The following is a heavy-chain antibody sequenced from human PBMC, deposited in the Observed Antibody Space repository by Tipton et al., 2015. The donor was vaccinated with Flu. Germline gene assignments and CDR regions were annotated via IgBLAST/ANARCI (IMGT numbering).Heavy chain of an antibody. J-gene: IGHJ4*02. CDR2: ISYDGSNK. D-gene: IGHD3-22*01. CDR1: GFTFSSYA. V-gene: IGHV3-30-3*01. Sequence: SLRLSCAASGFTFSSYAMHWVRQAPGKGLEWVAVISYDGSNKYYADSVKGRFTISRDNSKNTLYLQMNSLRAEDTAVYYCARGGRLRGGMVISHFDYWGQGTLVTVSS. CDR3: ARGGRLRGGMVISHFDY.